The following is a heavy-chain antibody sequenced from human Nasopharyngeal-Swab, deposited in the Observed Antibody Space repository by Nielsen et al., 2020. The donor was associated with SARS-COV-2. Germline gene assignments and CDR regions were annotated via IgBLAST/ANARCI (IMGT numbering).Heavy chain of an antibody. CDR1: GGSVTDTDYF. V-gene: IGHV4-39*01. J-gene: IGHJ4*02. Sequence: SETLSLTCTVSGGSVTDTDYFWGWIRQPPVTELEWIGNIDYSGRTFYNPSLKSRVSISVDTSKNQFSLKLHSVTAADTAVYYCASYLGVDGQKRFDYWGQGTLVTVSS. D-gene: IGHD5-24*01. CDR3: ASYLGVDGQKRFDY. CDR2: IDYSGRT.